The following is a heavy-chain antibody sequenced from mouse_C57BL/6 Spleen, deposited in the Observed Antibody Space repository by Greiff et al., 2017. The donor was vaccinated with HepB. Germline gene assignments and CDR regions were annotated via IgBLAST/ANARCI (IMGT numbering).Heavy chain of an antibody. J-gene: IGHJ3*01. D-gene: IGHD1-1*01. CDR1: GYTFTSYW. CDR2: IDPSDSET. Sequence: VQLQQPGAELVRPGSSVKLSCKASGYTFTSYWMHWVKQRPIQGLEWIGNIDPSDSETHYNQKFKDKATLTVDKSSSTAYMQLSSLTSEDSAVYYCARETDYYGTPWFAYWGQGTLVTVSA. V-gene: IGHV1-52*01. CDR3: ARETDYYGTPWFAY.